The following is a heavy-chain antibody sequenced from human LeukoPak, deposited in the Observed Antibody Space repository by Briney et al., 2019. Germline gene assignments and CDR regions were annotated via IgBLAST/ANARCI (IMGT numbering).Heavy chain of an antibody. CDR3: ARATTDPSGDFDY. Sequence: PGRSLRLSCAASGFTFSSYAMHWVRQAPGKGLEWVAVISYDGSNKYYADSVKGRFTISRDNSKNTQYLQMNSLRAEDTAVYYCARATTDPSGDFDYWGQGALVTVSS. CDR2: ISYDGSNK. V-gene: IGHV3-30-3*01. CDR1: GFTFSSYA. D-gene: IGHD4-11*01. J-gene: IGHJ4*02.